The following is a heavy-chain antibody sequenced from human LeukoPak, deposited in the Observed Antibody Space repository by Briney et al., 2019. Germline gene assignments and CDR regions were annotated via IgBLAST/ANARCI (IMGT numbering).Heavy chain of an antibody. CDR3: AKDRWYRLLDDASDI. Sequence: GGSLRLSCASSGFTFSSYGMHWVRQAPGKGLEWVAVISDDGSKKYSADSVKGRFTISRDNSKNTLYLQMNSLRAEDTAVYYCAKDRWYRLLDDASDIWGQGTMVTVSS. D-gene: IGHD2-2*01. V-gene: IGHV3-30*18. J-gene: IGHJ3*02. CDR2: ISDDGSKK. CDR1: GFTFSSYG.